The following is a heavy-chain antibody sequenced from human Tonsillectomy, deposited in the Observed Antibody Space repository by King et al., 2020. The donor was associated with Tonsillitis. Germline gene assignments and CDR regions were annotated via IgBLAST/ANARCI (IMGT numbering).Heavy chain of an antibody. V-gene: IGHV1-46*01. CDR3: AREGGSFRHFDL. Sequence: VQLVKSGAEVKEPGASLKVSCKASGYSFTNYYMHWVRQAPGQRLEWMGLINPSGTGTGYAQNFQGRITMTRDMSTGTDYMELSSLRSDDTAVYYCAREGGSFRHFDLWGRGTLVTVSS. CDR1: GYSFTNYY. J-gene: IGHJ2*01. D-gene: IGHD2/OR15-2a*01. CDR2: INPSGTGT.